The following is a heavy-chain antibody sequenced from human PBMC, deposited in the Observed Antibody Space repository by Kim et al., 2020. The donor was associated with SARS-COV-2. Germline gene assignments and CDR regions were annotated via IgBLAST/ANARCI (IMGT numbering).Heavy chain of an antibody. V-gene: IGHV1-46*01. D-gene: IGHD2-21*01. Sequence: AQKFQGRVTMTRDTSTSTVYMELSSLRSEDTAVYYCARDFVGSAARYFDYWGQGTLVTVSS. J-gene: IGHJ4*02. CDR3: ARDFVGSAARYFDY.